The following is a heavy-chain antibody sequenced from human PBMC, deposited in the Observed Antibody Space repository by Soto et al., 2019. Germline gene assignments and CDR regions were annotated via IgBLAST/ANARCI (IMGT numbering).Heavy chain of an antibody. Sequence: QLQLQESGPGLVKPSETLSLTCSVSGGSISSSSYYWGWIRQPPGKGLEWIGNIYYSGRTYYNPSLKSRVTISVDTSKNQFSLKLSSVTAADTAVYYCARRESYDILTGYYHFDYWGQGTLVTVSS. CDR2: IYYSGRT. CDR1: GGSISSSSYY. D-gene: IGHD3-9*01. J-gene: IGHJ4*02. CDR3: ARRESYDILTGYYHFDY. V-gene: IGHV4-39*01.